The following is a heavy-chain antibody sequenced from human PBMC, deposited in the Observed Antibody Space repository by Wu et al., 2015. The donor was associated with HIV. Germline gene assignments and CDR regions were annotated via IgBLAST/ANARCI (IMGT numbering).Heavy chain of an antibody. CDR1: GYMFRSYY. CDR2: MNPNSGNT. Sequence: QAHLVQSGAEVRKPGASVKVSCKASGYMFRSYYMNWVRQAPGQGLEWMGWMNPNSGNTGYAQKFQGRVTMTRHTSISTAYMELSSLRSEDTAVYYCARGRYSGYDYYYFYYAMDVWGQGTTVTVSS. CDR3: ARGRYSGYDYYYFYYAMDV. V-gene: IGHV1-8*01. J-gene: IGHJ6*02. D-gene: IGHD5-12*01.